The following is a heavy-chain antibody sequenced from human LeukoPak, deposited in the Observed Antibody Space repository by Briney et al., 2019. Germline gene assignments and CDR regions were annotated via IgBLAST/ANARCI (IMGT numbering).Heavy chain of an antibody. Sequence: AGGSLRLSCAASGFTFSSYEMNWVRQAPGKGLEWVSYISSVGDTIYYVDSVKGRFTISRDNAKNSLYLQMNSLRAEDTAVFYCARDGTYTDYDPDFDIWGQGTLVTVSS. CDR1: GFTFSSYE. V-gene: IGHV3-48*03. CDR2: ISSVGDTI. CDR3: ARDGTYTDYDPDFDI. J-gene: IGHJ4*02. D-gene: IGHD5-12*01.